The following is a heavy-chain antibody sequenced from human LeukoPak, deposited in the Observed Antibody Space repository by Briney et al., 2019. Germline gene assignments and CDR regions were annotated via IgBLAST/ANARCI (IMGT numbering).Heavy chain of an antibody. V-gene: IGHV1-2*02. D-gene: IGHD3-10*01. CDR2: INPNSGGT. CDR1: GYTFTGYY. CDR3: ARGYGSGSYYSRYGMDV. Sequence: ASVKVSCKACGYTFTGYYMHWVRQAPGQGLEWMGWINPNSGGTNYAQKFQGRVTMTRDTSIGTAYMELSRLRSDDTAVYYCARGYGSGSYYSRYGMDVWGQGITVTVSS. J-gene: IGHJ6*02.